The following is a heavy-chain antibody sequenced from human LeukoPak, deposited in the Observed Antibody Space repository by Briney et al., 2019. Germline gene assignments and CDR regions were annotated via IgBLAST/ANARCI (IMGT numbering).Heavy chain of an antibody. Sequence: GGSLRLSCAASGFTFSSYAMSWVRQAPGKGLEWVSAISGSGGSTYYADSVKGRFTISRDNSKNTLYLQMNSLRAEDTAVYYCARVIGSSSGLDYWGQGTLVTVSS. CDR1: GFTFSSYA. CDR3: ARVIGSSSGLDY. V-gene: IGHV3-23*01. D-gene: IGHD6-6*01. J-gene: IGHJ4*02. CDR2: ISGSGGST.